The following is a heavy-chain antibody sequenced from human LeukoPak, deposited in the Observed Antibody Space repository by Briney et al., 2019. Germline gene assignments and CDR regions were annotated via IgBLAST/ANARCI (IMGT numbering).Heavy chain of an antibody. CDR2: MNPNSGNT. CDR3: ARGRLTMVRGVIDLDY. CDR1: GYTFTSNY. Sequence: ASVKVSCKAFGYTFTSNYMHWVRQATGQGLEWMGWMNPNSGNTGYAQKFQGRVTMTRNTSISTAYMELSSLRSEDTAVYYCARGRLTMVRGVIDLDYWGQGTLVTVSS. V-gene: IGHV1-8*02. D-gene: IGHD3-10*01. J-gene: IGHJ4*02.